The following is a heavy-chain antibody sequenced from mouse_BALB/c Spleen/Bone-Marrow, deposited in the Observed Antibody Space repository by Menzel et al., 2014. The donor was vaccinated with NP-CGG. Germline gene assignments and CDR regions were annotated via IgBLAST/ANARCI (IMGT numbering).Heavy chain of an antibody. CDR1: GFNIKDTY. Sequence: EVQLQQSGAELVKPGASVKLSCTASGFNIKDTYMHWVKQRPEQGLEWIGRIDPANGNTKYDPKLQGKATITADTSSNTAYLQLSSLTSEDTAVYYCGRSEGEGTHAYWGQGTLVTVSA. D-gene: IGHD3-3*01. CDR2: IDPANGNT. J-gene: IGHJ3*01. CDR3: GRSEGEGTHAY. V-gene: IGHV14-3*02.